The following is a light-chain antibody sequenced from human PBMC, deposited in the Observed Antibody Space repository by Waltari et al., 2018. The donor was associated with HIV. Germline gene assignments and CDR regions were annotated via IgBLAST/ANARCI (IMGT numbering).Light chain of an antibody. CDR2: SNN. CDR1: SSNIGSNT. Sequence: QSVLTQSPSASGTPGQRVTISCSGSSSNIGSNTVNWYQQLPGTAPKLLIYSNNQRPSGVPDRFSGSKSGTSASLAISGLQSEDDADYYCAAWDDSLNGPVFGGGTKLTVL. V-gene: IGLV1-44*01. CDR3: AAWDDSLNGPV. J-gene: IGLJ3*02.